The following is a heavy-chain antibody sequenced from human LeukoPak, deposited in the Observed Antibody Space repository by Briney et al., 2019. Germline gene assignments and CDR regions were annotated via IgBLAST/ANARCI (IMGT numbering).Heavy chain of an antibody. D-gene: IGHD6-19*01. J-gene: IGHJ4*02. V-gene: IGHV4-39*01. CDR3: ARYGGDSNGWYRNRYYFDY. CDR2: IYYSGST. CDR1: GGSISSSSYY. Sequence: PSETLSLTCTVSGGSISSSSYYWGWIRQPPGKGLEWIGSIYYSGSTYYNPSLKSRVTVSVDTSKNQFSLKLSSVTAADTAVYYCARYGGDSNGWYRNRYYFDYWGQGTLVTVSS.